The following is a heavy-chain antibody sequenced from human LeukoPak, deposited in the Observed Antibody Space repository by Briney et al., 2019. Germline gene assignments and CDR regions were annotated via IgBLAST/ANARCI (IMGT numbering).Heavy chain of an antibody. CDR3: ARATTYFYGSVTYDWFDP. CDR1: GFTFSSYW. CDR2: IESDGST. Sequence: GGSLRLSCAASGFTFSSYWMHWVRQTPGKGLVWVSRIESDGSTIYADSVRGRFTISRDNAKNMVYLQMNSLRAEDTAMYYCARATTYFYGSVTYDWFDPWGQGTLVTVSS. V-gene: IGHV3-74*01. J-gene: IGHJ5*02. D-gene: IGHD3-10*01.